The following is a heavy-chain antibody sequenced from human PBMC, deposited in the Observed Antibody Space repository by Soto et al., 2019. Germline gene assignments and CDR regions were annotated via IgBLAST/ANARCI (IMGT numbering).Heavy chain of an antibody. CDR1: GFTFSNYG. CDR3: ASDLVGASDSYGLDV. V-gene: IGHV3-33*01. J-gene: IGHJ6*02. D-gene: IGHD1-26*01. Sequence: PGGSLRLSCAASGFTFSNYGMHWVRQAPGKGLEWVAIIWHDGNNKYYADSVRGRFIISRDNSKNRLYLHMNSLRAEDTAAYYCASDLVGASDSYGLDVWGQGTPVPVSS. CDR2: IWHDGNNK.